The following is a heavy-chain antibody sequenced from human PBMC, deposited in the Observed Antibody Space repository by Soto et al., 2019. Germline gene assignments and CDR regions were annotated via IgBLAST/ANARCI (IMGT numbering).Heavy chain of an antibody. V-gene: IGHV3-33*01. CDR3: ARERGVMNYYGMDV. J-gene: IGHJ6*02. CDR2: IWYDGSNK. Sequence: GGSLRLSCAASGFTFSSYGMHWVRQAPGKGLEWVAVIWYDGSNKYYADSVKGRFTISRDNSKNTLYLQMNSLRAEDTAVYYCARERGVMNYYGMDVGGQGTTVTVSS. CDR1: GFTFSSYG. D-gene: IGHD3-16*01.